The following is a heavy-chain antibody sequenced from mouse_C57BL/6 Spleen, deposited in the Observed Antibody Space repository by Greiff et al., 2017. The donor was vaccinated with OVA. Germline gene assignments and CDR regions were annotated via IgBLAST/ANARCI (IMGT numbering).Heavy chain of an antibody. D-gene: IGHD4-1*01. CDR3: TRDLGNWDGFAY. J-gene: IGHJ3*01. CDR1: GFTFSSYA. V-gene: IGHV5-9-1*02. CDR2: ISSGGDYI. Sequence: EVKLVESGEGLVKPGGSLKLSCAASGFTFSSYAMSWVRQTPEKRLEWVAYISSGGDYIYYADTVKGRFTISRDNARNTLYLQMSSLKSEDTAMYYCTRDLGNWDGFAYWGQGTLVTVSA.